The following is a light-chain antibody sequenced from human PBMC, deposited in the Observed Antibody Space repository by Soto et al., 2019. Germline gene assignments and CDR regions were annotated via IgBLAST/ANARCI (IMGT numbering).Light chain of an antibody. V-gene: IGLV1-40*01. CDR3: QSYGTGLSGLYV. Sequence: QSVLTQPPSVFGAPGQRVTISCTGSSSNIGAGKDVHWYRQLPGTAPKFLISGSNHRPSGVPDRFSVSKSGASAFLAIAGLRADDEGDYFCQSYGTGLSGLYVFGTGTKVTVL. CDR1: SSNIGAGKD. CDR2: GSN. J-gene: IGLJ1*01.